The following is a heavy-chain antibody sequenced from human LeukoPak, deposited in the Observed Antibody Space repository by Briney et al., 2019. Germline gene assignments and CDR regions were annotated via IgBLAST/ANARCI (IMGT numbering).Heavy chain of an antibody. CDR2: IIPIFGTA. D-gene: IGHD5-12*01. V-gene: IGHV1-69*13. CDR1: GGTFSSYA. CDR3: ARPSGYASYGMDV. Sequence: ASVKVSCKDSGGTFSSYAISWVRQAPGQGLEWMGGIIPIFGTANYAQKFQGRATITADESTSTAYMELSSLRSEDTAVYYCARPSGYASYGMDVWGQGTTVTVSS. J-gene: IGHJ6*02.